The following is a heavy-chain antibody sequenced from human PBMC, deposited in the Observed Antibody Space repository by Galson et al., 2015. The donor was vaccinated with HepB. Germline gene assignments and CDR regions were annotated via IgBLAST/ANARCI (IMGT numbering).Heavy chain of an antibody. V-gene: IGHV4-4*07. CDR3: ARGCSGGSCYSNRDAFDI. J-gene: IGHJ3*02. Sequence: LSLTCTVSGGSISSYYWSWIRQPAGKGLEWIGRIYTSGSTNYNPSLKSRVTMSVDTSKNQFSLKLSSVTAADTAVYYCARGCSGGSCYSNRDAFDIWGQGTMVTVSS. CDR2: IYTSGST. CDR1: GGSISSYY. D-gene: IGHD2-15*01.